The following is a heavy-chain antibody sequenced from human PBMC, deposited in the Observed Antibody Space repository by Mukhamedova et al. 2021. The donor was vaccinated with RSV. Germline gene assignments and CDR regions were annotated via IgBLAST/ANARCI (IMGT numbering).Heavy chain of an antibody. CDR3: ARGDFHDSTAYNS. D-gene: IGHD3-16*01. Sequence: GLEWVSAITNTGGSTYYADSVKGRFSISRDNSKNTVYLELSSLRAEDSAIYYCARGDFHDSTAYNSWGQGRRVTVSS. J-gene: IGHJ5*01. V-gene: IGHV3-23*01. CDR2: ITNTGGST.